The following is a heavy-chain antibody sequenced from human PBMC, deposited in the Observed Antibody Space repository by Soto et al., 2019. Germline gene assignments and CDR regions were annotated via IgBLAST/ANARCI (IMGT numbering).Heavy chain of an antibody. Sequence: QVQLVQSGAEVKKPGASVKVSCKASGYTFTTYGFSWVRQAPGQGLEWMGWISKNNGDTKYAQNFQGRITLTTDTYTSTAYMDLRSLSSDDTAVYYFARDQDSCDDYGGQGTLVTVSS. CDR2: ISKNNGDT. CDR1: GYTFTTYG. D-gene: IGHD3-22*01. V-gene: IGHV1-18*04. CDR3: ARDQDSCDDY. J-gene: IGHJ4*02.